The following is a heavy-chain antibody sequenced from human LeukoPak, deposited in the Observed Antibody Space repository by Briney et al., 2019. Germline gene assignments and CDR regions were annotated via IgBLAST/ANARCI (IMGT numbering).Heavy chain of an antibody. V-gene: IGHV4-4*02. D-gene: IGHD2-21*02. CDR2: IYHSGST. CDR3: ARGGYCGGDCYFYY. Sequence: SETLSLTCAVSGGSISSSNWWSWVRQPPGKGLEWIGEIYHSGSTNYNPSLKSRVTISVDKSKNQFSLRLSSVTAADTAVYYCARGGYCGGDCYFYYWGQGTLVTVSS. J-gene: IGHJ4*02. CDR1: GGSISSSNW.